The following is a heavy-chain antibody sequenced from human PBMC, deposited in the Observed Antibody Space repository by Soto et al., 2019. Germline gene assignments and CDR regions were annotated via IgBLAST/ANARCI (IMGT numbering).Heavy chain of an antibody. J-gene: IGHJ4*02. CDR2: IKQDGSEK. V-gene: IGHV3-7*01. CDR1: GFTFSSDW. CDR3: ARDLGSYYGSGTKMAGPGYFEY. D-gene: IGHD3-10*01. Sequence: EVQLVESGGGLVQPGGSLRLSCAASGFTFSSDWMSWVRQAPGKGLEWVANIKQDGSEKYYVDSVKGRFTISRDNAKNSLYLQMNSLRAEDTAVYYCARDLGSYYGSGTKMAGPGYFEYWGQGTLVTVSS.